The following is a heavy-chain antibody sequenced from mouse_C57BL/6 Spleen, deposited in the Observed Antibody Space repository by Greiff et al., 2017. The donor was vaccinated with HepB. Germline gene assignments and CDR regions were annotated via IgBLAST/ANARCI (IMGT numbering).Heavy chain of an antibody. J-gene: IGHJ4*01. D-gene: IGHD1-1*01. V-gene: IGHV1-80*01. CDR2: IYPGDGDT. CDR1: GYAFSSYW. CDR3: AESSVYYYAMDY. Sequence: QVHVKQSGAELVKPGASVKISCKASGYAFSSYWMNWVKQRPGKGLEWIGQIYPGDGDTNYNGKFKGKATLTADKSSSTAYMQLSSLTSEDSAVYFCAESSVYYYAMDYWGQGTSVTVSS.